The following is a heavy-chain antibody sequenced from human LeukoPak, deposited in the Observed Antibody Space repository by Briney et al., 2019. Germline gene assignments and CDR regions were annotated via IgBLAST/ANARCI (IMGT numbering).Heavy chain of an antibody. CDR2: TYYRSKWYN. D-gene: IGHD6-19*01. CDR3: ARDMGTSGWYTFDY. Sequence: SQTLSLTCAISGDSVSSKNGAWNWIRQSPSRGLEWLGRTYYRSKWYNDYAEFIQGRITINPDTSKNQFSLQLNSVTPEDTAVYFCARDMGTSGWYTFDYRGQGTLVTVSS. V-gene: IGHV6-1*01. J-gene: IGHJ4*02. CDR1: GDSVSSKNGA.